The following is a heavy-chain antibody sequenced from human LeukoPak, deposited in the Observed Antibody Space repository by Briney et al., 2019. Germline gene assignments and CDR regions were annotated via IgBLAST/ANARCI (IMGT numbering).Heavy chain of an antibody. V-gene: IGHV1-8*01. Sequence: ASVKVPCKASGYTFTSYDINWVRQATGQGLEWMGWMNPNSGNTGYAQKFQGRVTMTRNTSISTAYMELSSLRSEDTAVYYCARAHRKYSSRHGRDYYGMDVWGQGTTVTVSS. J-gene: IGHJ6*02. D-gene: IGHD6-13*01. CDR2: MNPNSGNT. CDR3: ARAHRKYSSRHGRDYYGMDV. CDR1: GYTFTSYD.